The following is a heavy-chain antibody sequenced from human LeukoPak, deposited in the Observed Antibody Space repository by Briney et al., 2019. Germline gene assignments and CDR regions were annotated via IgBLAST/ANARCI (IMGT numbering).Heavy chain of an antibody. V-gene: IGHV4-31*03. CDR3: ARVVAAAGYD. Sequence: SQTLSLTCTVSGGSISSGGYYWSWIRQHPGKGLEWIGYIYYSGSTYYNPSLKSRVTISVDTSKNQFSMKLSSVTAADTAVYYCARVVAAAGYDWGQGTLVTVSS. D-gene: IGHD6-13*01. CDR2: IYYSGST. CDR1: GGSISSGGYY. J-gene: IGHJ4*02.